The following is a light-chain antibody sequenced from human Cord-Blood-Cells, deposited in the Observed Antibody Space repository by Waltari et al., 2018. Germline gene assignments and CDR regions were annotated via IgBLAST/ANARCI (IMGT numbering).Light chain of an antibody. V-gene: IGKV1-39*01. Sequence: DIQMTQSPSSLSASVGDRVTMTCRASQSISSYLNWYQQKPGKATKLLIYAASSLQSGVPSRFSGSGSGTDFTLTISSLQPEDFATYYCQQSYSTPPFTFGPGTKVDIK. CDR2: AAS. J-gene: IGKJ3*01. CDR1: QSISSY. CDR3: QQSYSTPPFT.